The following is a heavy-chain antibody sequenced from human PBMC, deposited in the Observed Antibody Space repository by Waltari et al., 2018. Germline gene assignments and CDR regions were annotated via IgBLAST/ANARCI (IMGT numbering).Heavy chain of an antibody. V-gene: IGHV3-9*01. CDR3: AKATAYDILTGYPFDY. CDR2: ISWNSGSI. Sequence: EVQLVESGGGLVQPGRSLRLSCAASGFTFDDYAMHWVRQAPGKGLEWVSGISWNSGSIGYADSGKGRFTIYRDNAKNSLYLQMNSLRAEDTALYYCAKATAYDILTGYPFDYWGQGTLVTVSS. J-gene: IGHJ4*02. D-gene: IGHD3-9*01. CDR1: GFTFDDYA.